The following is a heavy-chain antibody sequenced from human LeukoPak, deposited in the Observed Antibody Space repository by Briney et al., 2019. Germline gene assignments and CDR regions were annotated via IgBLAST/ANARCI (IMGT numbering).Heavy chain of an antibody. D-gene: IGHD6-19*01. J-gene: IGHJ4*02. CDR1: GFTFSSYS. CDR2: ISSGGDRA. CDR3: ARGISISGWYFFDY. Sequence: PGGSLRLSCAASGFTFSSYSMNWVRQAPGKGLEWVSAISSGGDRAYNADPVKGRFTISRGNSKNTLYLQMNSLRVEDTAVYYCARGISISGWYFFDYWGQGTLVTVSS. V-gene: IGHV3-23*01.